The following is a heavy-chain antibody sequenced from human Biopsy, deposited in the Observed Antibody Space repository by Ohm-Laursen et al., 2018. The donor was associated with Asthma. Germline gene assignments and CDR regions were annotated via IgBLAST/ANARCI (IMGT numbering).Heavy chain of an antibody. CDR3: ARTFHLWSPYHAEHYQL. CDR2: IKHDGSEK. D-gene: IGHD3-3*02. V-gene: IGHV3-7*01. Sequence: GSLRLSCAASGFTFGDYWMSWVRQVPGKGLEWVANIKHDGSEKNHVDPLKGRFTISGDNAKNSLYLQMNSLRAEDTAVYYCARTFHLWSPYHAEHYQLWGQGTLVTVSS. CDR1: GFTFGDYW. J-gene: IGHJ1*01.